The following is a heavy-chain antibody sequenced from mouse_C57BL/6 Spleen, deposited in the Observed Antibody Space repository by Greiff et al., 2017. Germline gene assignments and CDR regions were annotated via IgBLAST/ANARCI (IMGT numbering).Heavy chain of an antibody. J-gene: IGHJ2*01. D-gene: IGHD2-3*01. CDR3: AREGDGYQYYFDY. CDR2: ISDGGSYT. V-gene: IGHV5-4*01. Sequence: EVMLVESGGGLVKPGGSLKLSCAASGFTFSSYAMSWVRQTPEKRLEWVATISDGGSYTYYPDNVKGRFTISRDNAKNNLYLQMSHLKSEDTAMYYCAREGDGYQYYFDYWGQGTTLTVSS. CDR1: GFTFSSYA.